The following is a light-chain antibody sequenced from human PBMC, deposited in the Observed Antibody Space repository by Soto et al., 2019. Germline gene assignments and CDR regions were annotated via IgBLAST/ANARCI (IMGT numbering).Light chain of an antibody. Sequence: QSVLTQPASVSGSPGQSITISCTGTSSDIGGYNYVSWYQQHPGKAPKLMIYDVTYRPSGVSNRFSGSKSGNTASLTISGLQAEDEAHYYCSSYTRSSTLVFGGGTKVTVL. CDR1: SSDIGGYNY. CDR3: SSYTRSSTLV. V-gene: IGLV2-14*01. CDR2: DVT. J-gene: IGLJ2*01.